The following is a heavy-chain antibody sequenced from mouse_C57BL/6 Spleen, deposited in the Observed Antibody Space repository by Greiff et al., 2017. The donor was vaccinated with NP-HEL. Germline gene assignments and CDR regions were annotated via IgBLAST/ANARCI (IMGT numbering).Heavy chain of an antibody. CDR1: GYTFTSYW. J-gene: IGHJ3*01. D-gene: IGHD1-1*01. Sequence: QVQLKQSGAELVMPGASVKLSCKASGYTFTSYWMHWVKQRPGQGLEWIGEIDPSDSYTNYNQKFKGKSTLTVDKSSSTAYMQLSSLTSEDSAVYYCASYGSKFAYWGQGTLVTVSA. CDR3: ASYGSKFAY. V-gene: IGHV1-69*01. CDR2: IDPSDSYT.